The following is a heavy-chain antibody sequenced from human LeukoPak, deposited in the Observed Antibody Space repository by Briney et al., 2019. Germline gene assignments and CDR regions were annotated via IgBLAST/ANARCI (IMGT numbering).Heavy chain of an antibody. Sequence: SETLSLTCAVYGGSFSGYYWSWIRQPPGKGLEWIGEINHSGSTNYNPSLKSRVTISVDKSKNQFSLKLSSVTAADTAVYYCARDSLAVAGTMTDYWGQGTLVTVSS. CDR3: ARDSLAVAGTMTDY. J-gene: IGHJ4*02. CDR1: GGSFSGYY. V-gene: IGHV4-34*01. D-gene: IGHD6-19*01. CDR2: INHSGST.